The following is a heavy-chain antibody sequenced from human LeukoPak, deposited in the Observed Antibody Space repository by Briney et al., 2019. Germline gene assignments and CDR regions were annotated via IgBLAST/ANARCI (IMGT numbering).Heavy chain of an antibody. Sequence: GVSQTLSCAASIFTFRSHEMNGVRHSPGRGLEWLSYITSSVSTIYYADSVKGRFIISRDNAKNSLYLQMNSLRAEDMAVYYCARVRNGYGYTLDYWGRGTLVTVSS. CDR3: ARVRNGYGYTLDY. J-gene: IGHJ4*02. CDR2: ITSSVSTI. CDR1: IFTFRSHE. D-gene: IGHD5-18*01. V-gene: IGHV3-48*03.